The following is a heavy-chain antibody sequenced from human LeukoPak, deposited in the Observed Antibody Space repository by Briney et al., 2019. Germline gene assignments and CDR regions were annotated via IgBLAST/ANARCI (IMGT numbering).Heavy chain of an antibody. J-gene: IGHJ3*02. V-gene: IGHV3-30*02. Sequence: GGSLRLSCAASGFTFSSYGMHWVRQAPGKGLEWVAFIRYDGSNKYYADSVKGRFTISRDNSKNTLYFQMNSLRAEDTAVYYCARDLDGGAGDAFDIWGQGTMVTVSS. D-gene: IGHD4-23*01. CDR1: GFTFSSYG. CDR3: ARDLDGGAGDAFDI. CDR2: IRYDGSNK.